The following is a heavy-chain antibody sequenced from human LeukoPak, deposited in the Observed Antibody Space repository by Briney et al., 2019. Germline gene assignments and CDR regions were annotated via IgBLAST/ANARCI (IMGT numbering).Heavy chain of an antibody. J-gene: IGHJ4*02. Sequence: GGSLRLSCAASGFTFSSYAMSWVRQAPGKGLEWVSAISGSGGSTYYADSVKGRFTISRDNSKNTLYLQVNSLRAEDTAVYYCAKNTGRQWLFGYWGQGTLVTVSS. CDR1: GFTFSSYA. CDR2: ISGSGGST. CDR3: AKNTGRQWLFGY. V-gene: IGHV3-23*01. D-gene: IGHD6-19*01.